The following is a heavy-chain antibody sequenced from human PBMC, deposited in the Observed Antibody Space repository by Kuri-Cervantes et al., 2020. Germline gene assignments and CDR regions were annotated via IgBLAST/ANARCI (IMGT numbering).Heavy chain of an antibody. CDR1: GFTFSSYS. D-gene: IGHD3-10*01. CDR2: IWYDGSNK. V-gene: IGHV3-33*08. CDR3: ARRSGGGGSYDY. Sequence: GESLKISCAASGFTFSSYSMNWVRQAPGKGLEWVAVIWYDGSNKYYADSVKGRFTISRDNSKNTLYLQMNSLRAEDTAVYYCARRSGGGGSYDYWGQGTLVTVSS. J-gene: IGHJ4*02.